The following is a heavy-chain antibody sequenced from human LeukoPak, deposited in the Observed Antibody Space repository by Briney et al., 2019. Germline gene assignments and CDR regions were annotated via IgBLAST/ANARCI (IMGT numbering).Heavy chain of an antibody. CDR2: IYYSGST. Sequence: PSETLSLTCTVSGGSISSGSYYWSWIRQPAGKGLEWIGYIYYSGSTNYNPSLKSRVTISVDTSKNQFSLKLSSVTAADTAVYYCACVRGYSCGPNYYYGMDVWGQGTTVTVSS. D-gene: IGHD5-18*01. CDR1: GGSISSGSYY. J-gene: IGHJ6*02. CDR3: ACVRGYSCGPNYYYGMDV. V-gene: IGHV4-61*10.